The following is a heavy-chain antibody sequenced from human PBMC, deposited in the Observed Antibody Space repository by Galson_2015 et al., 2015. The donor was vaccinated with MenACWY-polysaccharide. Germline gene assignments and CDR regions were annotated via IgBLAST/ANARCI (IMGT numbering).Heavy chain of an antibody. CDR1: GYSISSGYY. CDR3: ARVEKHSGSYYILH. D-gene: IGHD1-26*01. J-gene: IGHJ4*02. V-gene: IGHV4-38-2*01. CDR2: IYHSGST. Sequence: SETLSLTCAVSGYSISSGYYWGWIRQPPGKGLEWIGSIYHSGSTYYNPSLKSRVTISVDTSKNQFSLKLSSVTAADTAVYYCARVEKHSGSYYILHWGQGTLVTVSS.